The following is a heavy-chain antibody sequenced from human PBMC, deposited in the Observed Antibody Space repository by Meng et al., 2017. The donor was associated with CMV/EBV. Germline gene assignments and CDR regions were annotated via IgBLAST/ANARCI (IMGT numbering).Heavy chain of an antibody. D-gene: IGHD3-3*01. J-gene: IGHJ4*02. Sequence: SETLSLTCAVYGGSFSGDYWSWIRQPPGKGLEWIGEINHSGSTNYNPSLKSRVTISVDTSKNQFSLKLSSVAAADTAVYYCAMFDFWSGYFDYWGQGTLVTVSS. V-gene: IGHV4-34*01. CDR3: AMFDFWSGYFDY. CDR1: GGSFSGDY. CDR2: INHSGST.